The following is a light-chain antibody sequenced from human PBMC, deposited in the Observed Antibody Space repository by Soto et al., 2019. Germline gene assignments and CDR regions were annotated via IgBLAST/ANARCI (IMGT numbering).Light chain of an antibody. CDR1: QSVFHSVNNKYY. V-gene: IGKV4-1*01. J-gene: IGKJ5*01. CDR2: WAT. Sequence: IVMTQSPDALAVSLAERATISGKCSQSVFHSVNNKYYLAWYQQTPGPPPKLLICWATSRACRVPDRFSGYVSGTDFTLTSSRLQAEDVVDYCCQQCYCTSITFGQGTRLEIK. CDR3: QQCYCTSIT.